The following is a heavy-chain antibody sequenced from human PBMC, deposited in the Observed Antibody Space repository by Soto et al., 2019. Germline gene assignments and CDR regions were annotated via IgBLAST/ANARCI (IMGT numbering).Heavy chain of an antibody. CDR1: GFSLSTSGVG. CDR3: AHRQGYYDSSGYSDDWLDP. V-gene: IGHV2-5*01. CDR2: IYWNDDK. Sequence: SGPTLVNPTQTLTLTCTFSGFSLSTSGVGVGWIRQPPGKALEWLALIYWNDDKRYSPSLKSRLTITKDTSKNQVVLTMTNMDPVDTATYYCAHRQGYYDSSGYSDDWLDPCGQGTLVTVSS. D-gene: IGHD3-22*01. J-gene: IGHJ5*02.